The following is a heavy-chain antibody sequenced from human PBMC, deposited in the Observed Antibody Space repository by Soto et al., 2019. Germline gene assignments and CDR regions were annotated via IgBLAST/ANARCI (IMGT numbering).Heavy chain of an antibody. V-gene: IGHV3-48*01. D-gene: IGHD6-13*01. CDR3: ARHPERIAQIGWLDP. CDR2: ISSSSSTI. CDR1: GFTFSSYS. J-gene: IGHJ5*02. Sequence: GGSLRLSCAASGFTFSSYSMNWVRQAPGKGLEWVSYISSSSSTIYYADSVKGRFTISRDNAKNSLYLQMNSLRAEDTAVYYCARHPERIAQIGWLDPWGQGTLVTFSS.